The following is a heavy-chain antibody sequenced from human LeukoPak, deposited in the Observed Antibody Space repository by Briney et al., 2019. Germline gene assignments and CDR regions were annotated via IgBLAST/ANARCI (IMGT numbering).Heavy chain of an antibody. V-gene: IGHV4-4*09. D-gene: IGHD2-15*01. CDR2: IYTGGTT. CDR1: GDPMTNHY. CDR3: ARASYCSGGSCYSNFDY. J-gene: IGHJ4*02. Sequence: SETLSLTCTVSGDPMTNHYWSWIRQPPGKRLEWIGYIYTGGTTNYNPSLKSRVTISVDTSKNQFSLKLSSVTAADTAVYYCARASYCSGGSCYSNFDYWGQGTLVTVSS.